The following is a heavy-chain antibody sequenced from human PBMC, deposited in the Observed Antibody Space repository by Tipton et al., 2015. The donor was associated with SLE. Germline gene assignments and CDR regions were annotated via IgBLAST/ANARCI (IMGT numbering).Heavy chain of an antibody. CDR3: ASWGYGSGSYYTDY. J-gene: IGHJ4*02. Sequence: TLSLTCTVSGGSISSHYWSWIRQPPGKGLEWIGEINHSGSTNYNPSLKSRVTISVDTSKNQFSLKLSSVTAADTAVYYCASWGYGSGSYYTDYWGQGTLVTVSS. CDR1: GGSISSHY. CDR2: INHSGST. D-gene: IGHD3-10*01. V-gene: IGHV4-34*01.